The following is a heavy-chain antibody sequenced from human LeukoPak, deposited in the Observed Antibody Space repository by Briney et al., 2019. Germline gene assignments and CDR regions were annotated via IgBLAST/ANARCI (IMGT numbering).Heavy chain of an antibody. V-gene: IGHV1-18*01. Sequence: ASVTVSFTGSGYTFTIYGISWVRQAPGQGQEWMGWISVYNGNTNYAHKLQGRVTMTTDTSTSTAYMQLRSLRSDDTAVYYCARWSSSSCYMVLGIGDYWGQGTLVTVSS. J-gene: IGHJ4*02. CDR3: ARWSSSSCYMVLGIGDY. D-gene: IGHD6-13*01. CDR2: ISVYNGNT. CDR1: GYTFTIYG.